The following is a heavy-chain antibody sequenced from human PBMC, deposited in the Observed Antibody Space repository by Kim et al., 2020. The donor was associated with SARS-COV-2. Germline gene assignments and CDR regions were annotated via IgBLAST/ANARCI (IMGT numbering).Heavy chain of an antibody. J-gene: IGHJ6*02. CDR3: AKVSGSSSWYGYYYYYYGMDV. CDR1: GFTFSSYG. D-gene: IGHD6-13*01. V-gene: IGHV3-30*18. CDR2: ISYDGSNK. Sequence: GGSLRLSCAASGFTFSSYGMHWVRQAPGKGLEWVAVISYDGSNKYYADSVKGRFTISRDNSKNTLYLQMNSLRAEDTAVYYCAKVSGSSSWYGYYYYYYGMDVWGQGTTVTVSS.